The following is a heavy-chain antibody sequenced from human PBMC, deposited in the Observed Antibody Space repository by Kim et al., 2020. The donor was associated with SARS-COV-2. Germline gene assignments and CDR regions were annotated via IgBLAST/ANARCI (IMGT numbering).Heavy chain of an antibody. CDR3: ARDSPAFTMIVMDAFDI. D-gene: IGHD3-22*01. CDR2: IYTSGST. J-gene: IGHJ3*02. Sequence: SETLSLTCTVSGGSISSYYWSWIRQPAGKGLEWIGRIYTSGSTNYNPSLKSRVTMSVDTSKNQFSLKLSSVTAADTAVYYCARDSPAFTMIVMDAFDIWGQGTMVTVSS. V-gene: IGHV4-4*07. CDR1: GGSISSYY.